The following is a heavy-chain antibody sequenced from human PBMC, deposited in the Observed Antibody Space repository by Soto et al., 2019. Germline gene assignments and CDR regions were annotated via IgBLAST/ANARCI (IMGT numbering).Heavy chain of an antibody. J-gene: IGHJ5*02. CDR3: VRGGSNYAS. CDR2: IKPDESEK. V-gene: IGHV3-7*01. Sequence: GGSLRLSCTASGFTFSYSWMTWVRQAPGKGLEWVARIKPDESEKKYADSVKGRFSISRDNAKNSMYLQMDSLRGEDTAVYYCVRGGSNYASWGQGTLVTVSS. CDR1: GFTFSYSW. D-gene: IGHD4-4*01.